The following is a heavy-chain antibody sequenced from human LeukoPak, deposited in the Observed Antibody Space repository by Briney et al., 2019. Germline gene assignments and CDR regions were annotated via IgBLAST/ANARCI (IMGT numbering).Heavy chain of an antibody. CDR2: IGPAGDT. CDR1: GFTFSGSD. D-gene: IGHD2-15*01. V-gene: IGHV3-13*01. CDR3: ARDPRDSPDASAE. J-gene: IGHJ4*02. Sequence: PGGSLRLSCATSGFTFSGSDMHWVRQATGKRLEWVSIIGPAGDTSYPGSVKGRFTISRDNAKNSLYLQMNSLRAEDTAVYYCARDPRDSPDASAEWGQGTLVTVSS.